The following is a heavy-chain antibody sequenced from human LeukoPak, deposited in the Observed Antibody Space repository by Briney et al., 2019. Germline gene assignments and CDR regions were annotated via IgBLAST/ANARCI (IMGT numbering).Heavy chain of an antibody. CDR1: GGSFSGYY. CDR3: ARSGYCRSISCYHFDY. Sequence: PSETLSLTCAVYGGSFSGYYWSWSRQPPGKGLEWIGEINHSGSTNYNPSLKSRITMSVDTSKSQFSLKLSSVTAADTAVYYCARSGYCRSISCYHFDYWGQGTLVTVSS. CDR2: INHSGST. V-gene: IGHV4-34*01. J-gene: IGHJ4*02. D-gene: IGHD2-2*01.